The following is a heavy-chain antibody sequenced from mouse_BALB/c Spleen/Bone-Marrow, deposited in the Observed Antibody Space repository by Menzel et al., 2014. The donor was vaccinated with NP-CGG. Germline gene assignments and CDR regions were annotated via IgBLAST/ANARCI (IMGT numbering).Heavy chain of an antibody. D-gene: IGHD1-1*01. CDR3: ARLSYYGRFAY. Sequence: EVQLQQSGGGLVQPGGSLKLSCAASGFDFSRYWMSWVRQAPGKGPEWIGEINPDSSTINYTPSLKDKFIISRDNAKNTLYLQMSKVRSEDTALYYCARLSYYGRFAYWGQGTLVTVSA. J-gene: IGHJ3*01. CDR2: INPDSSTI. V-gene: IGHV4-1*02. CDR1: GFDFSRYW.